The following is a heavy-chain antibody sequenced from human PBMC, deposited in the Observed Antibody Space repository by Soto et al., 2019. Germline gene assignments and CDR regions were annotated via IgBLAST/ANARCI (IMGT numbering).Heavy chain of an antibody. J-gene: IGHJ5*02. Sequence: GGSLRVSCGAAALTFSKYSMNWDRQAPGKGLEWVSYISSSSSTIYYADSVKGRFTISRDNAKNSLYLQMNGLRAEDTAVYYWAGVGFNRCYPWGRGTLVTVSS. D-gene: IGHD3-16*02. CDR3: AGVGFNRCYP. CDR2: ISSSSSTI. V-gene: IGHV3-48*01. CDR1: ALTFSKYS.